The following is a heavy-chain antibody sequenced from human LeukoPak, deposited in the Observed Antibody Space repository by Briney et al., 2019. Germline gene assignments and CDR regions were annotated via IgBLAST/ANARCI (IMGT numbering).Heavy chain of an antibody. CDR1: GFTFSSYA. CDR3: ARAKWVVADKADYFHY. Sequence: GGSLRLSCADSGFTFSSYAMHWVRQAPGKGLEWLAVILYDGSNKYYADSVKGRFTISRDNSKNTLYLQMNSLRAEDTAVYYCARAKWVVADKADYFHYWGQGTLVTVSS. CDR2: ILYDGSNK. D-gene: IGHD2-15*01. J-gene: IGHJ4*02. V-gene: IGHV3-30-3*01.